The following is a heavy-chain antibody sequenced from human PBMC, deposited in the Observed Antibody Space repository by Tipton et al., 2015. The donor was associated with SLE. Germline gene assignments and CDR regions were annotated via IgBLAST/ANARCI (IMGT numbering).Heavy chain of an antibody. CDR1: GGSVSSSSYY. CDR2: IDYSGST. D-gene: IGHD3-3*02. J-gene: IGHJ5*02. V-gene: IGHV4-39*07. CDR3: ARGTPFMEWERNWFDP. Sequence: TLSLTCTVSGGSVSSSSYYWGWIRQPPGKGLEWIGSIDYSGSTYYSPSLKSRVTISLDTSKNQFFLKVPSVTAADTAIYYCARGTPFMEWERNWFDPWGQGTLVTVSS.